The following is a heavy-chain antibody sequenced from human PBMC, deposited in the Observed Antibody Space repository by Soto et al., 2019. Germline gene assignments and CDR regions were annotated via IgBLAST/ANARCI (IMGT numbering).Heavy chain of an antibody. CDR2: IWYDGITK. J-gene: IGHJ5*02. D-gene: IGHD2-15*01. V-gene: IGHV3-33*01. CDR3: ARAKSPYDCSGKTSHSGIHP. Sequence: QMQLVESGGGVVQPGTSLRLSCVGSGFTFTSYAIHWVRQTPGKGLEWLAVIWYDGITKFHTASVKGRFAISRDNSNNPVYLQINGLKAEDTALYPCARAKSPYDCSGKTSHSGIHPWGQGTLVTVSS. CDR1: GFTFTSYA.